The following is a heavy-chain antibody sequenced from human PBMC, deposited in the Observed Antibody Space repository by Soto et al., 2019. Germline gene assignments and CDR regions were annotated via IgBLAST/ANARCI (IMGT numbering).Heavy chain of an antibody. CDR3: AKGGIAVLDPQVDY. CDR2: ISWNSGSI. J-gene: IGHJ4*02. Sequence: SLRLSCAASGFTFDDYAMHWVRQAPGKGLEWVSGISWNSGSIGYADSVKGRFTISRDNAKNSLYLQMNSLRAEDTALYYCAKGGIAVLDPQVDYWGQGTLVTVSS. D-gene: IGHD6-19*01. CDR1: GFTFDDYA. V-gene: IGHV3-9*01.